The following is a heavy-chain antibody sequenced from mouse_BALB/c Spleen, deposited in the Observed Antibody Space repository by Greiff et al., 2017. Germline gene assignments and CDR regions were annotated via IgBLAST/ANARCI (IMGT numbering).Heavy chain of an antibody. Sequence: EVQLQQSGPELVKPGASVKMSCKASGYTFTSYVMHWVKQKPGQGLEWIGYINPYNDGTKYNEKFKGKATLTSDKSSSTAYMELSSLTSEDSAVYYCARGEGYYDYDGAMDYWGQGTSVTVSS. CDR1: GYTFTSYV. CDR3: ARGEGYYDYDGAMDY. V-gene: IGHV1-14*01. J-gene: IGHJ4*01. CDR2: INPYNDGT. D-gene: IGHD2-4*01.